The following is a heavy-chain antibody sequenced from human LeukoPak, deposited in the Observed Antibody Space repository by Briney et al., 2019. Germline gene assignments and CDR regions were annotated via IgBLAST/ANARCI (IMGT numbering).Heavy chain of an antibody. Sequence: SGTLSLTCAVSGASISSSHWWSWVRQTPGKGLEWIGDIYPPGGNNYTPSLKSRVTISLDRSKNQISLKLTSVTAADTAVYYCARGHFNDRVGYTTWFDTWGQGTLVTVSS. CDR1: GASISSSHW. J-gene: IGHJ5*02. V-gene: IGHV4-4*02. D-gene: IGHD1-1*01. CDR2: IYPPGGN. CDR3: ARGHFNDRVGYTTWFDT.